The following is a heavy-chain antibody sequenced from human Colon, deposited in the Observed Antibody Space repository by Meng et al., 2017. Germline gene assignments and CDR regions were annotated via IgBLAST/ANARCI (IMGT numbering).Heavy chain of an antibody. CDR1: GRSFSGYY. J-gene: IGHJ5*02. CDR2: INHGGST. D-gene: IGHD6-19*01. Sequence: QAQLQQGGAVLLKPSETLSLTCAVYGRSFSGYYWSWIRQPPGKGLEWIGEINHGGSTNYNPSLKSRVTISVDTSKNQFSLKLSSVTAADTAVYYCARERLSSGWYGGRWFDPWGQGTLVTVSS. CDR3: ARERLSSGWYGGRWFDP. V-gene: IGHV4-34*01.